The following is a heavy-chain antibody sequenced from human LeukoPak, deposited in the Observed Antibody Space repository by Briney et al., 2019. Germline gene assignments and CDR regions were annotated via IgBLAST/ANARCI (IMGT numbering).Heavy chain of an antibody. J-gene: IGHJ5*02. CDR3: ARAPARDFWIGYYIDL. Sequence: PGGSLRLSCAASGFTFSDYSMNWIRQAPGKGLEWVSSISGLKGYIYYTDSVKGRFTVSRDNAKTSVHLQMDSLRVEDTAVYYCARAPARDFWIGYYIDLWGQGTLVTASS. D-gene: IGHD3-3*01. CDR1: GFTFSDYS. CDR2: ISGLKGYI. V-gene: IGHV3-21*01.